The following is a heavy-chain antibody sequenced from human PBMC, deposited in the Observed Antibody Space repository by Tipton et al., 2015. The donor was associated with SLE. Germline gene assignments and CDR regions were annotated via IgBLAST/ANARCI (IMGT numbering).Heavy chain of an antibody. Sequence: PGLVKPSETLSLTCTVSGGSISSYYWSWIRQPPGKGLEWIGSISHSGSTSYTPSLKSRVTISVDTSKNQFSLRLSSVTAADTAVYYCARHTYYTFWRAIGDAFDIWGQGTMVTVSS. CDR3: ARHTYYTFWRAIGDAFDI. J-gene: IGHJ3*02. D-gene: IGHD3-3*01. V-gene: IGHV4-59*08. CDR1: GGSISSYY. CDR2: ISHSGST.